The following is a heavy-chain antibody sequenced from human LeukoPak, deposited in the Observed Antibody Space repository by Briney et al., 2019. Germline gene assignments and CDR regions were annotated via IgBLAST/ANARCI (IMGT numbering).Heavy chain of an antibody. CDR2: TSSSSSYI. Sequence: PGGSLRLSCAASGFTFSSYSMNWVRQAPGKGLEWVSSTSSSSSYIYYADSVKGRFTISRDNAKNSLYLQMNSLRAEDTAVYYCARVLGDDFWSGYYSSYYYYMDVWGKGTTVTVSS. V-gene: IGHV3-21*01. CDR3: ARVLGDDFWSGYYSSYYYYMDV. D-gene: IGHD3-3*01. J-gene: IGHJ6*03. CDR1: GFTFSSYS.